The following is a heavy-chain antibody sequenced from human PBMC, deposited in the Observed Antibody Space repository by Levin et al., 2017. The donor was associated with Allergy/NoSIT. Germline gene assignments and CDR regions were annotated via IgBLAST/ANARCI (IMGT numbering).Heavy chain of an antibody. Sequence: GGSLRLSCAASGFTVSSNYMSWVRQAPGKGLEWVSVIYSGGSTYYADSVKGRFTISRDNSKNTLYLQMNSLRAEDTAVYYCARDCSSTSCQPGLDYWGQGTLVTVSS. CDR1: GFTVSSNY. CDR3: ARDCSSTSCQPGLDY. J-gene: IGHJ4*02. V-gene: IGHV3-66*02. D-gene: IGHD2-2*01. CDR2: IYSGGST.